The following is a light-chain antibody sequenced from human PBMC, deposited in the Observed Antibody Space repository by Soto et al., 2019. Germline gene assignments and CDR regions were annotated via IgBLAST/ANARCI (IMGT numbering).Light chain of an antibody. Sequence: EIVFAQSPGTLSLSPGERATLSCRASQSVSSSYLAWYQQKPGQAPRLLIYGASNRATGIPDRFSGSGSGTDFTLTISSLEPEDFAVYYCKQRSNWPTFGGGTKVDIK. CDR2: GAS. CDR1: QSVSSSY. V-gene: IGKV3D-20*02. J-gene: IGKJ4*01. CDR3: KQRSNWPT.